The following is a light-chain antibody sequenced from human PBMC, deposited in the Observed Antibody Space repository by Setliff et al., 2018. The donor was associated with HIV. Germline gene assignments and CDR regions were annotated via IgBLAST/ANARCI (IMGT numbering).Light chain of an antibody. Sequence: QSVLTQSPSVSGTPGQRVTISCSGSNSNIGTTTVNWYQRLPGAAPKLLIYTTSHRPSGVPDRFSGSKSGTSASLAISGLQSEDEAEYYCASWDDSLKVYVFGSGTKVTVL. J-gene: IGLJ1*01. CDR3: ASWDDSLKVYV. CDR1: NSNIGTTT. CDR2: TTS. V-gene: IGLV1-44*01.